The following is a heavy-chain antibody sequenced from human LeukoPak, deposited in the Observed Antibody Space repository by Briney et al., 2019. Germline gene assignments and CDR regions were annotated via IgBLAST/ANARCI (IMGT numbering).Heavy chain of an antibody. CDR2: IYNNGST. V-gene: IGHV4-4*09. CDR3: ARANRYAGGDRHFDY. D-gene: IGHD1-14*01. Sequence: PSETLSLTCTVSGGSISSYYWSWIRQPPGKGLEWIWYIYNNGSTNYNPSLKSRVTISLDTSKNQFSLKLSSVTAADTAVYFCARANRYAGGDRHFDYWGQGTVVSVSS. CDR1: GGSISSYY. J-gene: IGHJ4*02.